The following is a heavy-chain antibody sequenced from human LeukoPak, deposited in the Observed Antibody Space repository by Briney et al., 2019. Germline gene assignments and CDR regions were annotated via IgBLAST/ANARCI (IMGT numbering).Heavy chain of an antibody. J-gene: IGHJ5*02. CDR2: INPNSSGT. D-gene: IGHD3-9*01. CDR1: VYTFTGYY. Sequence: RASVTVSFKSSVYTFTGYYMHWVRQAPGQGLGWVGWINPNSSGTNYAQKFQGRVTMTRDTSISTAYMELSRLRSDDTAVYYCARNFPYYDILTGYTNWFDPWGQGTLVTVTS. V-gene: IGHV1-2*02. CDR3: ARNFPYYDILTGYTNWFDP.